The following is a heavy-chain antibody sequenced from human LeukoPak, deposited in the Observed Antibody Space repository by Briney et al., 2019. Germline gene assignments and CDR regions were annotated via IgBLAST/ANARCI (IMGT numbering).Heavy chain of an antibody. CDR1: GFTFSRYA. Sequence: GGSLRLSCAASGFTFSRYAMTWVRQAPGKGLEWVSGISGTGATIYYADSVRGRFTLSRDNTQNTLVLQMNSLRGEDTAVYYCARGSGVEVAATTTSYYFYMDVWGKGTTVTVSS. CDR3: ARGSGVEVAATTTSYYFYMDV. V-gene: IGHV3-23*01. CDR2: ISGTGATI. J-gene: IGHJ6*03. D-gene: IGHD1-26*01.